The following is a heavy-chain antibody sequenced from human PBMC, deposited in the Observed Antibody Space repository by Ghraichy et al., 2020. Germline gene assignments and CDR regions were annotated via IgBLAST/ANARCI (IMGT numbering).Heavy chain of an antibody. D-gene: IGHD6-13*01. CDR3: ARRRAAPGYYGMDV. V-gene: IGHV6-1*01. CDR2: TYYRSKWYS. Sequence: SQTLSLTCAISGDSVSSNSVAWNWIRQSPSRGLEWLGRTYYRSKWYSDYAVSVKSRITINPDTSKNQFSLQLNSVTPEDTAVYYCARRRAAPGYYGMDVWGQGTTVTVSS. J-gene: IGHJ6*02. CDR1: GDSVSSNSVA.